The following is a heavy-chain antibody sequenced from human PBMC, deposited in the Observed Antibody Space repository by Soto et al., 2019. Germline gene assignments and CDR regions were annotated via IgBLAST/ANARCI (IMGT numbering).Heavy chain of an antibody. CDR2: VDGSGGAT. Sequence: QVLDSGGALVQPGGSLRLSCAASGFTFSTTAMSWVRQAPGKGLEWVSTVDGSGGATHYADSVKGRFTISRYKSKNTVFLQRSSLRADDTAVYYCAKNSGWFNTWGQGTLVTVSS. CDR3: AKNSGWFNT. CDR1: GFTFSTTA. J-gene: IGHJ5*02. D-gene: IGHD3-10*01. V-gene: IGHV3-23*01.